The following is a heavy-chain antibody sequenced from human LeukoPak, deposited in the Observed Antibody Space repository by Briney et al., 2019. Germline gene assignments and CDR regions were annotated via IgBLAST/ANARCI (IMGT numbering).Heavy chain of an antibody. V-gene: IGHV4-34*01. J-gene: IGHJ4*02. CDR3: ASVLPATAIHFDY. CDR2: INHSGST. Sequence: SETLSLTCAVYGGSFSGYYWSWIRQPPGKGLEWIGEINHSGSTNYNTSLKSRVTISVDTSKNQFSLKLSSVTAADTAVYYCASVLPATAIHFDYWGQGTLVTVSS. CDR1: GGSFSGYY. D-gene: IGHD2-2*02.